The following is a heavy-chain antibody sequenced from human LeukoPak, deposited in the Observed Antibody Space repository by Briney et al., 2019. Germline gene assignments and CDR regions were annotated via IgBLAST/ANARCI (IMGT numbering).Heavy chain of an antibody. Sequence: ASVKVSCKASGYTFISHYMHWVRQAPGQGLEWMGIINPTGGTTTYAEKFQGRVTMTRDTSTSTVYMELSSLRSEDTGVYYCARDREGTRYYFDYWGQGTLVTVSS. CDR2: INPTGGTT. D-gene: IGHD3-10*01. J-gene: IGHJ4*02. CDR3: ARDREGTRYYFDY. V-gene: IGHV1-46*01. CDR1: GYTFISHY.